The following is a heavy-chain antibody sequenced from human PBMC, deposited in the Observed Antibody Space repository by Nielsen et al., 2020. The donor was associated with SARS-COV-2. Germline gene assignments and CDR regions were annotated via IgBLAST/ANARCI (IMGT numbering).Heavy chain of an antibody. V-gene: IGHV3-20*04. CDR2: INWNGGST. D-gene: IGHD4-17*01. Sequence: GESLKISCAASGFTFDDYGMSWVRQAPGKGLEWVSGINWNGGSTGYADSVKGRFTISRDNAKNSLYLQMNSLRAEDTALYYCAKAWDYGENVDYWGQGTLVTVSS. J-gene: IGHJ4*02. CDR3: AKAWDYGENVDY. CDR1: GFTFDDYG.